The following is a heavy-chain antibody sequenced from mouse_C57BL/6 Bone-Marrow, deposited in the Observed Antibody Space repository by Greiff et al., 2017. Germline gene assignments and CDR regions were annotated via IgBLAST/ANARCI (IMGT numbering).Heavy chain of an antibody. D-gene: IGHD4-1*01. CDR1: GYTFTSYG. Sequence: QVQLQQSGAELARPGASVKLSCKASGYTFTSYGISWVKQRTGQGLEWIGEIYPRSGNTYYNEKFKGKATLTADKSSSTAYMELRSLTSEDSAVYFCARRADWDPFAYWGQGTLVTVSA. CDR2: IYPRSGNT. V-gene: IGHV1-81*01. CDR3: ARRADWDPFAY. J-gene: IGHJ3*01.